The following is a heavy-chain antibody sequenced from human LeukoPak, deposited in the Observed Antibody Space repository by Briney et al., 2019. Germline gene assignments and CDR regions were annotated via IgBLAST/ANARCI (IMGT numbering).Heavy chain of an antibody. Sequence: SETLSLTCTVSGGSISSGGYYWSWIRQHPGKGLEWIGYIYYSGSTYYNPFLKSRVTISVDTSKNQFSLKLSSVTAADTAVYYCARRPIWFGDPPPYYYYYGMDVWGQGTTVTVSS. CDR3: ARRPIWFGDPPPYYYYYGMDV. J-gene: IGHJ6*02. CDR2: IYYSGST. CDR1: GGSISSGGYY. V-gene: IGHV4-31*03. D-gene: IGHD3-10*01.